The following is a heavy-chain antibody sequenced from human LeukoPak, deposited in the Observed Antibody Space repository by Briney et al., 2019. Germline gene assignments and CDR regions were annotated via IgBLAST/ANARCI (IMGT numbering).Heavy chain of an antibody. J-gene: IGHJ6*03. CDR2: IWYDGSKK. Sequence: GGSLRLSCAASGFTFSSYGMHWVRQAPGKGLQWLAVIWYDGSKKYYADSVKGRFTISRDNSKNTLYLQMNSLRAEDTAVYYCAKPISVVTQTYYMDVWGKGTTVTVSS. CDR1: GFTFSSYG. D-gene: IGHD4-23*01. V-gene: IGHV3-33*06. CDR3: AKPISVVTQTYYMDV.